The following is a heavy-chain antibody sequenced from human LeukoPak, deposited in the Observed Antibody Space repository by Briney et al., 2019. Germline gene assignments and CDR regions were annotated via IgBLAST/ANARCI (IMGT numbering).Heavy chain of an antibody. D-gene: IGHD6-19*01. CDR2: IRYSGRT. V-gene: IGHV4-59*01. J-gene: IGHJ4*02. CDR3: ARIPDVSGWPFDY. CDR1: DCSLNWEF. Sequence: SETLSLPLPASDCSLNWEFWTWVRPPPRKGPGWIGYIRYSGRTSYNPSLKSRVSISIDTSKNLFSLKLRSVTTADTAIYYCARIPDVSGWPFDYWGQGTLVTVSS.